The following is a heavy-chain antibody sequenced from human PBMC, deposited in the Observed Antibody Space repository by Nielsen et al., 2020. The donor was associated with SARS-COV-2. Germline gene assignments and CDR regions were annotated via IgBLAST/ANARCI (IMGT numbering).Heavy chain of an antibody. CDR2: ISWNSGSI. CDR3: ALLPAASYYYGMDV. D-gene: IGHD2-2*01. Sequence: SLKISCAASGFTFDDYAMHWVRQAPGKGLEWVSGISWNSGSIGYADSVKGRFTISRDNAKNSLYLQMNSLRAEDTALYYCALLPAASYYYGMDVWGQGTTVTVSS. J-gene: IGHJ6*02. V-gene: IGHV3-9*01. CDR1: GFTFDDYA.